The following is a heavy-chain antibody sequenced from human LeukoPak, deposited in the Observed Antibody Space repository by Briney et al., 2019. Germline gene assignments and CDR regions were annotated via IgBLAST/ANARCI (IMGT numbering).Heavy chain of an antibody. CDR1: GFTFSTYS. Sequence: GGSLRLSCAASGFTFSTYSMNWVRQAPGKGLEWISYISSSSTSIYYADSVKGRFTISRDNAKNSLYLQMNSMRAEDTAVYYCAKLGYCSSISCYILDYWGQGTLVTVSS. V-gene: IGHV3-48*01. J-gene: IGHJ4*02. CDR2: ISSSSTSI. D-gene: IGHD2-2*02. CDR3: AKLGYCSSISCYILDY.